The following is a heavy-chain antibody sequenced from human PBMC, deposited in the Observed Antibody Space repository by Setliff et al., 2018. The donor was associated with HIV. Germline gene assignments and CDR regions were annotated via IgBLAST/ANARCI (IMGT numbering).Heavy chain of an antibody. V-gene: IGHV3-48*04. D-gene: IGHD2-15*01. CDR1: GFTFSSYS. CDR3: ARRYCSGGSCYSGLDY. Sequence: LRLSCAASGFTFSSYSMNWVRQAPGKGLEWVSCISSSGNTMYYADSVKGRFTISRDNAKNSLYLQMNSLRAEDTAVYFCARRYCSGGSCYSGLDYWGQGTLVTVSS. CDR2: ISSSGNTM. J-gene: IGHJ4*02.